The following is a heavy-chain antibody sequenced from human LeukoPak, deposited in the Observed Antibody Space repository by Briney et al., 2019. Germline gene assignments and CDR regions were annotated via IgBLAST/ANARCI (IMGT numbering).Heavy chain of an antibody. Sequence: GGSLRLSCAASGFTFSSYWMHWVRQGPGKGLVWVSRISTDGSSTDYADSVKGRFTISRENAKNTLYLQMNSLRAEDTAVYYCARATGRSGWYNWLDPWDQGTLVTVS. CDR2: ISTDGSST. CDR3: ARATGRSGWYNWLDP. D-gene: IGHD6-19*01. J-gene: IGHJ5*02. CDR1: GFTFSSYW. V-gene: IGHV3-74*01.